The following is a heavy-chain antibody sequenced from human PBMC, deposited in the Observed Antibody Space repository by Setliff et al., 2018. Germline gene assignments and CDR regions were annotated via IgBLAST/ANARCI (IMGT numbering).Heavy chain of an antibody. V-gene: IGHV1-2*02. CDR1: GYPFVGYY. D-gene: IGHD3-16*01. Sequence: SVKVSCKASGYPFVGYYIYWMRQTPGQGFEWMGWINPKSGGTKYAVKFQGRVTMTRDTTINTIYMELSSLTSDDTAIYYCAKQGDLAFDYWGQGTQVTVSS. J-gene: IGHJ4*02. CDR3: AKQGDLAFDY. CDR2: INPKSGGT.